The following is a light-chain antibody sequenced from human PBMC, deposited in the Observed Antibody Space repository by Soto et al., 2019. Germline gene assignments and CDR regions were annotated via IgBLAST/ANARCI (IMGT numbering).Light chain of an antibody. J-gene: IGKJ3*01. CDR3: QQYGRSPET. Sequence: EIVLTQSPDTLSLSPGERANLSCRASQSVNRDYLAWYQQKHGQAPRLLIYGASNRAIGIPDRFSGSGSGTDFTLTISRLESEDFGVYYCQQYGRSPETFGPGTKVDI. CDR1: QSVNRDY. CDR2: GAS. V-gene: IGKV3-20*01.